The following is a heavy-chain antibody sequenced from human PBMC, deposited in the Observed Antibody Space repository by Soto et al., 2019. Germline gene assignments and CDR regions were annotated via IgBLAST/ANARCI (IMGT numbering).Heavy chain of an antibody. CDR2: IWYDGSNK. CDR3: ARDRIVVVPAAPVSMDV. J-gene: IGHJ6*02. V-gene: IGHV3-33*01. D-gene: IGHD2-2*01. CDR1: GFTFSSYG. Sequence: PVGSLRLSCAASGFTFSSYGMHWVRQAPGKGLEWVAVIWYDGSNKYYADSVKGRFTISRDNSKNTLYLQMNSLRAEDTAVYYCARDRIVVVPAAPVSMDVWGQGTTVTVSS.